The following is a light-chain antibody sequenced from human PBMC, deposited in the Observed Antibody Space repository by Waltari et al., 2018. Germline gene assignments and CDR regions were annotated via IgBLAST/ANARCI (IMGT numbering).Light chain of an antibody. V-gene: IGKV3-20*01. CDR1: LTVRTTY. Sequence: EIVLTQSPGTLSLSPGERATLSCRASLTVRTTYLAWYQQKPGQAPTPVIYGASSRAAGIPDRFSGSEAGTDFSLSISSLEPEDFAVYYCKQYDISPLTFGGGTKVEIK. CDR2: GAS. CDR3: KQYDISPLT. J-gene: IGKJ4*01.